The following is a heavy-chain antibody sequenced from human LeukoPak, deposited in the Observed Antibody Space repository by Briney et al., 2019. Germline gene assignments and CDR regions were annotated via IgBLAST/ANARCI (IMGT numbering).Heavy chain of an antibody. V-gene: IGHV3-7*03. J-gene: IGHJ4*02. CDR2: INPDTSEI. Sequence: GGSLRLSCEASGFTFSSSWMSWVRQGPGKGLEWVASINPDTSEIHYVDAVRGRFTISRDNAKNSLYLQMNSLRAEDTAVYYCARAYYGSGIYKNYFDYWGRGTLVTVSS. D-gene: IGHD3-10*01. CDR1: GFTFSSSW. CDR3: ARAYYGSGIYKNYFDY.